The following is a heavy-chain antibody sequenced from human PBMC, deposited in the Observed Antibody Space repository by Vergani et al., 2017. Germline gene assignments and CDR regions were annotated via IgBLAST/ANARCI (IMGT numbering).Heavy chain of an antibody. Sequence: EVQLVESGGGLVQPGGSLRLSCAASGFTFSSYWMSWVRQAPGKGLEWVANIKQDGSEKYYVDSVKGRFTISRDNAKNSLYLQMNSLRAEDTAVYYCARAEPGEWELPYYFDYWGQGTLVTVSS. J-gene: IGHJ4*02. CDR1: GFTFSSYW. D-gene: IGHD1-26*01. CDR2: IKQDGSEK. V-gene: IGHV3-7*03. CDR3: ARAEPGEWELPYYFDY.